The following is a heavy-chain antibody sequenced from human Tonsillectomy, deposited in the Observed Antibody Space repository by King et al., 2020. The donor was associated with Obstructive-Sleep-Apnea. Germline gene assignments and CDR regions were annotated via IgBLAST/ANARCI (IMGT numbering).Heavy chain of an antibody. J-gene: IGHJ3*02. V-gene: IGHV4-59*02. CDR3: AREGEETAAAFDI. Sequence: VPLQESGPGLVKPSETLSLTCTVSGDSVSSYYWSWIRQPPGKGLEWIGYIYYSGRTSYSPSLKSRVTISVDSSKTHFSLKLNSVTAADTAVYYCAREGEETAAAFDIWGQGTMVTVSS. CDR1: GDSVSSYY. D-gene: IGHD3-16*01. CDR2: IYYSGRT.